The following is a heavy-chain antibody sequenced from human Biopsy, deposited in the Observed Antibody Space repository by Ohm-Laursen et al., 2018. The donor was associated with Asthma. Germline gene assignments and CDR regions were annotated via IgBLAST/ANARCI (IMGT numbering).Heavy chain of an antibody. CDR2: LSYDGSNK. CDR3: ASYEVVTAILPMDV. J-gene: IGHJ6*02. V-gene: IGHV3-30*03. CDR1: GFTFRSYG. Sequence: SLRLSCTASGFTFRSYGMHWVRQAPGKGLEWVAFLSYDGSNKYYGDSVKGRFTISRDNSKNTLYLQMDSLRAEDTAVYYCASYEVVTAILPMDVWGQGTTATVSS. D-gene: IGHD2-21*02.